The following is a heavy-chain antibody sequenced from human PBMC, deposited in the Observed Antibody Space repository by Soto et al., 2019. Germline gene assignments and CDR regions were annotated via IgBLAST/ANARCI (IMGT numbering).Heavy chain of an antibody. Sequence: QITLKQSGPTLVEPTQTLTLTCTFSGFSLSTSGVGVGWIRQPPGKALEWLALIYWNDDKRYSPSRKSRLTITKDTSKNKVVLTMDIMDPVDTGTYYCAHIRATFVAYWGQGTLVTVSS. CDR3: AHIRATFVAY. CDR2: IYWNDDK. J-gene: IGHJ4*02. V-gene: IGHV2-5*01. CDR1: GFSLSTSGVG.